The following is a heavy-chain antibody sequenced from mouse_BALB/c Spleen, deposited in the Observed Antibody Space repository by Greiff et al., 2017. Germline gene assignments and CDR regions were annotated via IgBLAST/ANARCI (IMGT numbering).Heavy chain of an antibody. Sequence: EVQLQQSGAELVKPGASVKLSCTASGFNIKDTYMHWVKQRPEQGLEWIGRIDPANGNTKYDPKFQGKATITADTSSNTAYLQLSSLTSEDTAVYYCAPITTVVATKFAYWGQGTLVTVSA. CDR1: GFNIKDTY. D-gene: IGHD1-1*01. CDR2: IDPANGNT. J-gene: IGHJ3*01. V-gene: IGHV14-3*02. CDR3: APITTVVATKFAY.